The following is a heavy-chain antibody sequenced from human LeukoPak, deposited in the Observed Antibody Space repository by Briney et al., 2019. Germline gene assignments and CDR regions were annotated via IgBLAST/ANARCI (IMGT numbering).Heavy chain of an antibody. CDR1: GYTLTELS. J-gene: IGHJ5*02. D-gene: IGHD3-22*01. Sequence: ASVKVSCKVSGYTLTELSMHWVRQAPGKGLEWMGGFDPEDGETIYAQKFQGRVTMTEDTSTDTAYMEPSSLRSEDTAVYYCATDRDYYDSSGYSPFDPWGQGTLVTVSS. V-gene: IGHV1-24*01. CDR2: FDPEDGET. CDR3: ATDRDYYDSSGYSPFDP.